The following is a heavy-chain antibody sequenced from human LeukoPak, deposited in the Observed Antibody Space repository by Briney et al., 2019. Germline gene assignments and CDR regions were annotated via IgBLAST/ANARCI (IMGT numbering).Heavy chain of an antibody. CDR1: GFTFSDHF. CDR2: TRNKANSYIT. CDR3: ASIRGTFGY. V-gene: IGHV3-72*01. D-gene: IGHD1-26*01. Sequence: QPGGSLRLSCAASGFTFSDHFLDWVRQAPGKGLEWVGRTRNKANSYITEYAASVKGRFTISSDDSKNSLYLQMSSLKSDDTAMQYCASIRGTFGYWGQGTMVTVPS. J-gene: IGHJ4*02.